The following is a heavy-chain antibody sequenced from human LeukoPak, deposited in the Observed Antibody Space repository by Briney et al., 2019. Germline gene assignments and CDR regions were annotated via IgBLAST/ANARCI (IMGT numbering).Heavy chain of an antibody. CDR3: ARELAVVASFDY. Sequence: GGSLRLSCAASGFTFSSYAMHWVRQAPGKGLEWVADISYDGSNKYYADSVKGRFTISRDNSKNTLYLQMNSLRAEDTAVYYCARELAVVASFDYWGQGTLVTVSS. V-gene: IGHV3-30-3*01. J-gene: IGHJ4*02. D-gene: IGHD2-15*01. CDR1: GFTFSSYA. CDR2: ISYDGSNK.